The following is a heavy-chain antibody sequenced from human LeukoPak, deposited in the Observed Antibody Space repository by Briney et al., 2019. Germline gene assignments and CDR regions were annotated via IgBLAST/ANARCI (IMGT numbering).Heavy chain of an antibody. CDR1: GYTLTELS. CDR2: FDPEDGET. D-gene: IGHD3-22*01. J-gene: IGHJ5*02. V-gene: IGHV1-24*01. CDR3: ATVQIYDSSGYQNNWSDP. Sequence: ASVKVSCKVSGYTLTELSMHWVRQAPGKGLEWMGGFDPEDGETIYAQKFQGRVTMTEDTSTDTAYMELSSLRSEDTAVYYCATVQIYDSSGYQNNWSDPWGQGTLVTVSS.